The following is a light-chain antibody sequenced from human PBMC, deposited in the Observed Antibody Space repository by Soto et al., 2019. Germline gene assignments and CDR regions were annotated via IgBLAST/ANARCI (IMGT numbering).Light chain of an antibody. CDR1: QTINKN. CDR3: QKSKNPPSI. V-gene: IGKV1-39*01. Sequence: DIQMTQSPTSLSASVGDRVTITCRASQTINKNLNWYRHKLGKAPELLIYDASDSQAGVPSRFSGSGSGKDFTLIISGLQPEVFQTYYCQKSKNPPSILGQGTKLEIK. CDR2: DAS. J-gene: IGKJ2*01.